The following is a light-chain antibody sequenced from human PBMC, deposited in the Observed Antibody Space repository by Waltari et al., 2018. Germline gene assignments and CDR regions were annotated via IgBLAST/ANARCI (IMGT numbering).Light chain of an antibody. CDR2: KDT. J-gene: IGLJ3*02. CDR1: VLPRQY. V-gene: IGLV3-25*03. Sequence: SYELTQPPSVSVSPGQTARITCSGDVLPRQYAYWYQQKPGQAPFLLIYKDTERPSGIPERFSGSSSGTTVTLTISGAQAEDEVDYYCQSADNSGTWVFGGGTKLTVL. CDR3: QSADNSGTWV.